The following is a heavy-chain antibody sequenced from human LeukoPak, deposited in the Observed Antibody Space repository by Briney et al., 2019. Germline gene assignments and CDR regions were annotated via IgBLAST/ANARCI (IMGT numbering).Heavy chain of an antibody. CDR2: INPNSGGT. CDR3: ARDPGVAVAVTEEYYFDY. J-gene: IGHJ4*02. D-gene: IGHD6-19*01. V-gene: IGHV1-2*02. CDR1: GYTFTGYY. Sequence: ASVKVSCKASGYTFTGYYMHWVRQAPGQGLEWMGWINPNSGGTNYAQKFQGRVTMTRDTSISTAYMELSRLRSDDTAVYYCARDPGVAVAVTEEYYFDYWGQGTLVTVSS.